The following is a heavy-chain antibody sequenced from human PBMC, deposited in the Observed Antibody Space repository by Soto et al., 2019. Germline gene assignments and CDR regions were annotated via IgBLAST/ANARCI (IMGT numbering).Heavy chain of an antibody. Sequence: EVQLVESGGDLVQPGGSLRLSCVVSGFTFSSYWMYWVHQAPGKGLVWVSRINSDGGSTIYADSVKGRFIISRDNAKNTLYLQMNSLRAEDTAVYYCARGRGRDGYDYAYWGQGTLVTVSS. CDR2: INSDGGST. CDR1: GFTFSSYW. V-gene: IGHV3-74*01. CDR3: ARGRGRDGYDYAY. D-gene: IGHD5-12*01. J-gene: IGHJ4*02.